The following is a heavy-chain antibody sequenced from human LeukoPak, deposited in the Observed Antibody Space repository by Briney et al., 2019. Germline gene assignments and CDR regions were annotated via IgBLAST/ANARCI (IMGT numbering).Heavy chain of an antibody. CDR2: ISSSSSYI. V-gene: IGHV3-21*01. CDR3: ARDQIRAYYDFWSGYYPLDY. CDR1: GFTFSSYS. Sequence: PGGSLRLSCAASGFTFSSYSMNWVRQAPGKGLEWVSSISSSSSYIYYADSVKGRFTISRDNAKNSLYLQMNSLRAEDTAVYYCARDQIRAYYDFWSGYYPLDYWGQGTLVTVSS. J-gene: IGHJ4*02. D-gene: IGHD3-3*01.